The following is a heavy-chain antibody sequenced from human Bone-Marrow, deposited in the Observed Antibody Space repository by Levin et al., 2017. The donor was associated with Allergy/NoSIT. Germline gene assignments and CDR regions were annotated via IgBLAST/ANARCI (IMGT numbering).Heavy chain of an antibody. V-gene: IGHV3-48*03. CDR3: AREGAYCSGGSGYFDY. D-gene: IGHD2-15*01. J-gene: IGHJ4*02. CDR2: ITSSGRTI. Sequence: SGGSLRLSCAASGFTFSSYEMNWVRQAPGKGLEWVSYITSSGRTIYYADSVKGRFTISRDNAKNSMYLQVNSLRAEDTAIYYCAREGAYCSGGSGYFDYWGQGTLVTVSS. CDR1: GFTFSSYE.